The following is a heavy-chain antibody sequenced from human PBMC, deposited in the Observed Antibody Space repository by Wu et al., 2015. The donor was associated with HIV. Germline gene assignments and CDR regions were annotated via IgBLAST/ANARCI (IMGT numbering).Heavy chain of an antibody. CDR2: IIPLFGTI. D-gene: IGHD6-19*01. Sequence: QVHLVQSGTEVKKPGSSVEISCKASGKTFNAVNWIRQAPGHGLEWMGGIIPLFGTIEYAHIFQGRMTITTDESTDTAYMRLTSLRSEDTAMYYCATPRSPGFSSAWPTYFDYWGQGTVVTVSS. V-gene: IGHV1-69*05. CDR3: ATPRSPGFSSAWPTYFDY. CDR1: GKTFNA. J-gene: IGHJ4*01.